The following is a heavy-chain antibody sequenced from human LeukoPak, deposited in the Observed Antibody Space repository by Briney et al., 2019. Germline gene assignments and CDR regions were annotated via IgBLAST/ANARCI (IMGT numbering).Heavy chain of an antibody. CDR1: GGSISSYY. J-gene: IGHJ4*02. CDR2: IYYSGST. D-gene: IGHD1-7*01. CDR3: ARATGTKVPPGY. Sequence: PSETLSLTCTVSGGSISSYYWSWIRQPPGKGLEWIGYIYYSGSTNYNPSLKSRVTISVDTSKNQFPLKLSSVTAADTAVYYCARATGTKVPPGYWGQGTLVTVSS. V-gene: IGHV4-59*12.